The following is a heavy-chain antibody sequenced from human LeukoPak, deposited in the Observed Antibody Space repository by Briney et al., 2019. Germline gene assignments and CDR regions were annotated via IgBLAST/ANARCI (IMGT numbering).Heavy chain of an antibody. D-gene: IGHD3-10*01. CDR2: INHSGST. J-gene: IGHJ5*02. V-gene: IGHV4-34*01. Sequence: SETQSLTCAVYGGSFSGYYWSWIRQPPGKGLEWIGEINHSGSTNYNPSLKSRVTISVDTSKNQFSLKLSSVTAADTAVYYCATRTGSGSYYRGNWFDPWGQGTLVTVSS. CDR3: ATRTGSGSYYRGNWFDP. CDR1: GGSFSGYY.